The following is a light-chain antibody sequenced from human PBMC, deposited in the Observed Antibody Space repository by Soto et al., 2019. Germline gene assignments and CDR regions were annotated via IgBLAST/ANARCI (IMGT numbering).Light chain of an antibody. J-gene: IGKJ5*01. CDR1: QTVSITY. CDR2: GAS. V-gene: IGKV3-20*01. CDR3: QQYGSSHLIS. Sequence: VLTQSPGTLSLSPGESATLSCRASQTVSITYVTWYQQKPGQAPRLLIFGASKRATGIPDRFSGSGSGRDFTLTISGLEPEDFAVYYCQQYGSSHLISFGQGTRLEIK.